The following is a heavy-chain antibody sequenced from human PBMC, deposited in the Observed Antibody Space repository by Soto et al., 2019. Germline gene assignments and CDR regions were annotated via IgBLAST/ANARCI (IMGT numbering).Heavy chain of an antibody. CDR2: ICTSSTYI. CDR1: GFTFSTCS. J-gene: IGHJ2*01. V-gene: IGHV3-21*02. D-gene: IGHD5-12*01. Sequence: EEQLVESGGGLVKPGGSLRLSCAASGFTFSTCSMNWVRQAPGKGLEWVSSICTSSTYIYYAASVRGRFTISRDNAKNALYLQMDSLRAEDTAVYYCARDLNDVVARTSWYFDLWGRGTLVTVSS. CDR3: ARDLNDVVARTSWYFDL.